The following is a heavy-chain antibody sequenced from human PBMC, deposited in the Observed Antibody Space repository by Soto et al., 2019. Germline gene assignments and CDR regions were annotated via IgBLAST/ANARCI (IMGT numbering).Heavy chain of an antibody. Sequence: SETLSLTCSVSGGSINSYWWSWIRQPAGKGLEWIGRVYSSGTTDYNPSLNSRATLSVETSKNQFSLKLSSVTAADTAVYYCARDIGSYAYGEGYCGQGIQVIVSS. V-gene: IGHV4-4*07. CDR2: VYSSGTT. D-gene: IGHD3-10*01. CDR3: ARDIGSYAYGEGY. CDR1: GGSINSYW. J-gene: IGHJ4*02.